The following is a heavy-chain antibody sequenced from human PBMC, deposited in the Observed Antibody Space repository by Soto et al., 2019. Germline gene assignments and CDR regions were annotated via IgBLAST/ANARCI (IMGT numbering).Heavy chain of an antibody. CDR2: INHSGST. CDR1: GGSFSGYY. J-gene: IGHJ4*02. CDR3: ARPSGGSNQRDFDY. D-gene: IGHD2-15*01. Sequence: PSETLSLTCAVYGGSFSGYYWSWIRQPPGKGLEWIGEINHSGSTNYNPSLKSRVTISVDTSKNQFSLKLSSVTAADTAVYYCARPSGGSNQRDFDYWGQGTLVTVSS. V-gene: IGHV4-34*01.